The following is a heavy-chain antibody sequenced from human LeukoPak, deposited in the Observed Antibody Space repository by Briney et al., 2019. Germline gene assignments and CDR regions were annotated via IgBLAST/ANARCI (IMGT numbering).Heavy chain of an antibody. CDR2: IYTGGST. CDR3: ARGSGGWSFDL. D-gene: IGHD3-10*01. CDR1: GFSVRSYY. J-gene: IGHJ2*01. V-gene: IGHV3-66*01. Sequence: GGSLRLSCAASGFSVRSYYMYWVRQAPGKGLEWVSAIYTGGSTYHAESVKGRFTISRDNSQNTLYLQMNSLRGEDTAVYYWARGSGGWSFDLWGRGTLVTVSS.